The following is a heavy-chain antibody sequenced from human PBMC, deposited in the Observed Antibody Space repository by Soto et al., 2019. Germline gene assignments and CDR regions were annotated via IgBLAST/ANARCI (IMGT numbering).Heavy chain of an antibody. J-gene: IGHJ5*02. V-gene: IGHV1-8*01. CDR1: GYTFTSYD. CDR2: MNPNSGNT. Sequence: ASVKVSCKASGYTFTSYDINWVRQATGQGLEWMGWMNPNSGNTGYAQKFQGRVTMTRNTSISTAYMELSSLRSEETAVYYCARGGRITIFGVVNGNWFDPWGQGTLVTVSS. CDR3: ARGGRITIFGVVNGNWFDP. D-gene: IGHD3-3*01.